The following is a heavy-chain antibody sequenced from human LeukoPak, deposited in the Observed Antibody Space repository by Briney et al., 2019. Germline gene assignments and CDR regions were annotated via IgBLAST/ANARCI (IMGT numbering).Heavy chain of an antibody. Sequence: SETLSLTCTVSGGSISSYYWSWTRQPPGKGLEWIGYIYYSGSTNYNPSLKSRVTISVDTSKNQFSLKLSSVTAADTAVYYCARVTSWQLRDWFDPWGQGTLVTVSS. CDR2: IYYSGST. CDR1: GGSISSYY. J-gene: IGHJ5*02. D-gene: IGHD1-26*01. CDR3: ARVTSWQLRDWFDP. V-gene: IGHV4-59*01.